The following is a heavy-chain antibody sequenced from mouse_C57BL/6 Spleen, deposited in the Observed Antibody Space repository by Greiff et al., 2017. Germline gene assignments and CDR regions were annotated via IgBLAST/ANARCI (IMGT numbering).Heavy chain of an antibody. CDR2: IYPGDGDT. D-gene: IGHD1-1*01. J-gene: IGHJ2*01. V-gene: IGHV1-82*01. CDR1: GYAFSSSW. CDR3: AITGGSRYRVYFDY. Sequence: VTLQQSGPELVKPGASEKISCKASGYAFSSSWMNWVKQRPGRGLKRIGRIYPGDGDTNYNGKFKGKATLPADKSSSPAYMQLRSLTSEDSALYFCAITGGSRYRVYFDYWGQGTTRTVSS.